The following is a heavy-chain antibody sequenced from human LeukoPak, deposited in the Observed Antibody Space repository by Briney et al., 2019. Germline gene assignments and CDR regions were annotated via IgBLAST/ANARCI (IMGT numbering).Heavy chain of an antibody. D-gene: IGHD4-17*01. CDR3: ARGADYGDYGFNYYYYMDV. CDR1: GGSISSSRYY. J-gene: IGHJ6*03. CDR2: VYISGST. V-gene: IGHV4-39*07. Sequence: PSETLSLTCTVSGGSISSSRYYWGWIRQPPGKGLEWIGRVYISGSTNYNPSLKSRVTISVDTSKNQFSLKLSSVTAADTAVYYCARGADYGDYGFNYYYYMDVWGKGTTVTVSS.